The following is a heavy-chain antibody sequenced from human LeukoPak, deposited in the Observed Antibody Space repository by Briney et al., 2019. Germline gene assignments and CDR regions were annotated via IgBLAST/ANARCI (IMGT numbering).Heavy chain of an antibody. D-gene: IGHD6-13*01. CDR3: ARDHEQQLVLRGGYFDD. V-gene: IGHV1-46*01. J-gene: IGHJ4*02. Sequence: ASVKVSCKASGYTFTSYYMHWVRQAPGQGLEWMGIINPSGGSTSYAQKFQGRVTMTRDTSTSTVYMQLSSLRSEDTAVYYCARDHEQQLVLRGGYFDDWGQGTLVSVSS. CDR1: GYTFTSYY. CDR2: INPSGGST.